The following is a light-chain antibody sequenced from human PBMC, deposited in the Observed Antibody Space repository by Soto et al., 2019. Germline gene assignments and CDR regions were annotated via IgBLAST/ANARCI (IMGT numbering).Light chain of an antibody. CDR3: SSYTSSSTYV. V-gene: IGLV2-14*01. CDR2: DVS. Sequence: QSALTQPASGSGSPGQSITISCTGTSSDVGGYNYVSWYQQHPGKAPKLMIYDVSNRPSGVSNRFSGAKSGNTASLIISGLQAEDEADYYCSSYTSSSTYVFGTGTKVTVL. CDR1: SSDVGGYNY. J-gene: IGLJ1*01.